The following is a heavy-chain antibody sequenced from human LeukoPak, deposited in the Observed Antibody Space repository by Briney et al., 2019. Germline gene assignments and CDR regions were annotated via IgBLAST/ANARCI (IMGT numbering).Heavy chain of an antibody. CDR3: ARGIPTSTGWLIYYYYMDV. CDR2: ISAYNGNT. Sequence: ASVKVSCKASGYTFTSYGISWVRQAPGQGLEWMGWISAYNGNTNYAQKLQGRVTMTTDTSTSTAYMELRSLRSDDTAVYYCARGIPTSTGWLIYYYYMDVWGKGTTVTVSS. V-gene: IGHV1-18*01. J-gene: IGHJ6*03. CDR1: GYTFTSYG. D-gene: IGHD3-22*01.